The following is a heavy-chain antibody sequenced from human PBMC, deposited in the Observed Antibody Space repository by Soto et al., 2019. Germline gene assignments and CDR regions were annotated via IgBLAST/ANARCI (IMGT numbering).Heavy chain of an antibody. J-gene: IGHJ4*02. V-gene: IGHV3-72*01. CDR3: ARVIVGGSARFDY. D-gene: IGHD2-15*01. Sequence: EVQLVESGGDLVQPGGSLRLSCAASGFTFSDYYMDWVRQAPGKGLEWVGRSRNRTKSYTTEYAASVKGRFTISRDDSMSSLYLQTDSLKTEDTAVYYCARVIVGGSARFDYWGQGTLVTVSS. CDR1: GFTFSDYY. CDR2: SRNRTKSYTT.